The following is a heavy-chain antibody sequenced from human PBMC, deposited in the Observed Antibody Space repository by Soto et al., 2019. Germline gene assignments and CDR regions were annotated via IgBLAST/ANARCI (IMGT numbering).Heavy chain of an antibody. Sequence: QVQLVESGGGVVQPGRSLRLSCAASGFTFSSYGMHWVRQAPGKGLEWVTVISYDGNVAYYADSVKGRFTISRYNSKNTLYLQMNSLRTEDTAMYYCAKEGPITNWYFDYWGQGPLFTGSS. J-gene: IGHJ4*02. CDR3: AKEGPITNWYFDY. V-gene: IGHV3-30*18. D-gene: IGHD1-1*01. CDR2: ISYDGNVA. CDR1: GFTFSSYG.